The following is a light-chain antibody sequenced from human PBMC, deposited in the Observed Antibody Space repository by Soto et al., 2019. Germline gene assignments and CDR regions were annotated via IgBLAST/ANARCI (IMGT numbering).Light chain of an antibody. CDR1: SSDVGAYNY. CDR3: SSFASSNTWL. CDR2: EVT. J-gene: IGLJ3*02. V-gene: IGLV2-8*01. Sequence: QSALTQPPSASGSPGQSVTISCTGTSSDVGAYNYVSWYQQHAGKAPKLVIYEVTKRPSGVPDRFSGSKSANTASLTVSGLQAEAEADYYCSSFASSNTWLFGGGTKLTVL.